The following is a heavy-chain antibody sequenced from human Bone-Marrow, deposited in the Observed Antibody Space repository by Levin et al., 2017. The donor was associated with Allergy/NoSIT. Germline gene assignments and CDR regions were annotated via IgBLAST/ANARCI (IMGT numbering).Heavy chain of an antibody. D-gene: IGHD6-19*01. CDR3: AKDHPSSGWPAFDY. CDR2: VNNGGNA. J-gene: IGHJ4*02. Sequence: GGSLRLSCVGSGFTFSRYAMSWVHQAPGRGLEWVASVNNGGNAYYGDSVKGRFTVSRDNSRNTLDLQMNSLRDDDTAIYYCAKDHPSSGWPAFDYWGQGTRVSVSS. CDR1: GFTFSRYA. V-gene: IGHV3-23*01.